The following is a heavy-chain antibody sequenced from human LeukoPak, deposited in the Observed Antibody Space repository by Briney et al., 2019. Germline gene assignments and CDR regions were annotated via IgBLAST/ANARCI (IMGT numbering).Heavy chain of an antibody. CDR2: IYCSGST. CDR3: ARQGGIAAAATNFDY. CDR1: GGSISSYY. D-gene: IGHD6-13*01. V-gene: IGHV4-59*08. Sequence: SETLSLTCTVSGGSISSYYWSWIRQPPGKGLEWIGYIYCSGSTNYNPSLKSRVTISVDTSKNQFSLKLTSVTAADTAVYYCARQGGIAAAATNFDYWGQGTLVTVSS. J-gene: IGHJ4*02.